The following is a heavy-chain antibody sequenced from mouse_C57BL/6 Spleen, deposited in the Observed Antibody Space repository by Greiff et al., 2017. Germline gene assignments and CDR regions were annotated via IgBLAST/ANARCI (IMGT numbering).Heavy chain of an antibody. CDR2: IDPSDSET. J-gene: IGHJ4*01. D-gene: IGHD1-1*01. CDR1: GYTFTSYW. V-gene: IGHV1-52*01. CDR3: ARMGDYGSSYPYAMDY. Sequence: QVQLQQSGAELVRPGSSVKLSCKASGYTFTSYWMHWVKQRPIQGLEWIGNIDPSDSETHYNQKFKDKATLTVDKSSSTAYMQLSSLTSEDSAVYYCARMGDYGSSYPYAMDYWGQGTSVTVSS.